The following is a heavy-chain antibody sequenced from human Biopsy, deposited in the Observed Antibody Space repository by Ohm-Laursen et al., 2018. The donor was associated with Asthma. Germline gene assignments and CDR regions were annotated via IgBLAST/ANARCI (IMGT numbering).Heavy chain of an antibody. CDR1: GFTFDDYA. Sequence: LSLTCAASGFTFDDYAMHWVRHAPGKGLEWVSGISWNSGSIGYADSVKGRFTISRDNAKNSLYLQMNSLRAEDTALYYCAKGEWELLEANFDYWGQGTLVTVSS. V-gene: IGHV3-9*01. J-gene: IGHJ4*02. D-gene: IGHD1-26*01. CDR3: AKGEWELLEANFDY. CDR2: ISWNSGSI.